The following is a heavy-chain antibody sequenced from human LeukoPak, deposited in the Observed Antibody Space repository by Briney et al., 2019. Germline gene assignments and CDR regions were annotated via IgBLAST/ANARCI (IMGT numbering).Heavy chain of an antibody. J-gene: IGHJ4*02. CDR1: GDVISSGYY. CDR2: IYHSGGA. Sequence: SQTLSLTCTVSGDVISSGYYWSWIRQPPGKGLEWIGYIYHSGGAYYNPSLKSRVSISVDKSNNQFSLKVDSVTAADTAVYYCARDPRPGCTSGSCNLSYFDFWGQGILVTVSS. V-gene: IGHV4-30-2*01. D-gene: IGHD1-26*01. CDR3: ARDPRPGCTSGSCNLSYFDF.